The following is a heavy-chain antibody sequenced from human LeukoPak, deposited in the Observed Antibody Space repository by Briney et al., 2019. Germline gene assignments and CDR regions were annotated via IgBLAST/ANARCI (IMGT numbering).Heavy chain of an antibody. CDR3: AKEAYCSSTSCYYGPPDY. V-gene: IGHV3-23*01. CDR1: GFTFSSYA. J-gene: IGHJ4*02. Sequence: GGSLRLSCAASGFTFSSYAMSWVRQAPGKGLEWVSAISGSGGSTYYADSVKGRFTISRDNSKNTLYLQMNSLRAEDPAVYYCAKEAYCSSTSCYYGPPDYWGQGTLVTVSS. CDR2: ISGSGGST. D-gene: IGHD2-2*01.